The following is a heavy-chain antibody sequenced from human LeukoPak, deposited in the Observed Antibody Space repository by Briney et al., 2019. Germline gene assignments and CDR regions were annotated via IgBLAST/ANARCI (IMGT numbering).Heavy chain of an antibody. CDR2: IYYSGNT. J-gene: IGHJ3*02. V-gene: IGHV4-61*08. D-gene: IGHD7-27*01. Sequence: PSETLSLTCTVSGGSISSGDYYWSWIRQPPGKGLEWIGYIYYSGNTNYNPSLKSRVTISIDTSNNQFSLKLNSVTAADTAVYYCARGSRGDGAAFDIWGQGTMVTVSS. CDR1: GGSISSGDYY. CDR3: ARGSRGDGAAFDI.